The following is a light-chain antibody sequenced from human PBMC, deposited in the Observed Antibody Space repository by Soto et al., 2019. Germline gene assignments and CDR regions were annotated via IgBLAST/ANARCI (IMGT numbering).Light chain of an antibody. V-gene: IGKV3-20*01. CDR1: QSVSSSF. J-gene: IGKJ5*01. Sequence: EIVLTQSPGTLSLSPGERATLSCRASQSVSSSFVAWYQQKVGQAPRLLIYGASSRATGIPGRFSGSGSGTDFNLTISRLEPEDCAVYYCQQYGSSPRTFGQGTRLEIK. CDR3: QQYGSSPRT. CDR2: GAS.